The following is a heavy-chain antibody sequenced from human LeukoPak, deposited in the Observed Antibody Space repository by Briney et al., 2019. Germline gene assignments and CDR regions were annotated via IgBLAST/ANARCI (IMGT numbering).Heavy chain of an antibody. V-gene: IGHV3-15*01. CDR3: NTAYVDSRP. CDR2: IKTKADGGST. Sequence: GGSLRLSCAASGXSFNNAWMTWVRQAPGKGPEWVGRIKTKADGGSTDYAASVKDRLIITRDDSKNTLYLQMNSLKIEDTAVYYCNTAYVDSRPWGQGTLVTVSS. D-gene: IGHD3-10*02. J-gene: IGHJ5*02. CDR1: GXSFNNAW.